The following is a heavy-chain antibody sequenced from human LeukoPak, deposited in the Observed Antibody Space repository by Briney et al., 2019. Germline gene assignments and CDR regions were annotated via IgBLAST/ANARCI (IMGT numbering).Heavy chain of an antibody. J-gene: IGHJ4*02. D-gene: IGHD2-2*01. CDR1: GFTFSSYS. CDR3: ARWRGSTSERSDY. V-gene: IGHV3-7*01. Sequence: SGGSLRLSCAASGFTFSSYSMNWVRQAPGKGLEWVANIKQDGSAKYYVDSVKGRFTISRDNAKNSLYLQMDSLRVEDTATYYCARWRGSTSERSDYWGQGTLVTVSS. CDR2: IKQDGSAK.